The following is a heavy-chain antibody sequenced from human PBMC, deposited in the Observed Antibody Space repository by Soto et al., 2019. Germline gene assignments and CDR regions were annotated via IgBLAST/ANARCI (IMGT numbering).Heavy chain of an antibody. CDR1: GFSLSNSG. Sequence: PGGSLRLSCLASGFSLSNSGMFWVRQAPGKGLEWISYISRSHSAIYYADSVKGRFTMSRDNAKNSIFLQMNSLTDEDRAVYYCATEGPNGYIPYYLETWGQGVPVTVSS. D-gene: IGHD5-12*01. CDR2: ISRSHSAI. J-gene: IGHJ4*02. CDR3: ATEGPNGYIPYYLET. V-gene: IGHV3-48*02.